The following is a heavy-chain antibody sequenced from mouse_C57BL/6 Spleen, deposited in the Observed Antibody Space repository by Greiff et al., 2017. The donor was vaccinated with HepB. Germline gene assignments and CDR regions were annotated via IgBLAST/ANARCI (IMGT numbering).Heavy chain of an antibody. CDR2: IDPETGGT. CDR3: TRDGSSSAWFAY. Sequence: QVQLQQSGAELVRPGASVTLSCKASGYTFTDYEMHWVKQTPVHGLEWIGAIDPETGGTAYNQKFKGKAILTADKSPSTAYMELRSLTSEDSAVYYCTRDGSSSAWFAYWGQGTLVTVSA. J-gene: IGHJ3*01. CDR1: GYTFTDYE. V-gene: IGHV1-15*01. D-gene: IGHD1-1*01.